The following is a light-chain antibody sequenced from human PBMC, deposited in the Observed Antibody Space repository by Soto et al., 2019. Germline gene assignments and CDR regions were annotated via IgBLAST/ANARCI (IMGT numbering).Light chain of an antibody. J-gene: IGKJ4*01. CDR2: AAS. Sequence: DIQMTQSPSSLSASVGDRVTIPRRASQSISSYLNWYQQKKGKAPKLLIYAASSLQSGVPSRFSGSRSGTDCTLTISSLQPEDFPTYYCQQSYSNPLTFGGGTKVDIK. CDR1: QSISSY. CDR3: QQSYSNPLT. V-gene: IGKV1-39*01.